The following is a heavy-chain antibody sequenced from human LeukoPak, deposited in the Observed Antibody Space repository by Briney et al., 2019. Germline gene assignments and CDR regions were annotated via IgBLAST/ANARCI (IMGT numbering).Heavy chain of an antibody. CDR2: IYSGGST. CDR3: ARVLGASTFDY. Sequence: PGGSLRLSCAASGFTVSSNYMSWVRQAPGKGLEWVSVIYSGGSTYYADSVKGRFTISRDNSKKTLYLQMNSLRAEDTAVYYCARVLGASTFDYWGQGTLVTVSS. D-gene: IGHD1-26*01. CDR1: GFTVSSNY. V-gene: IGHV3-53*01. J-gene: IGHJ4*02.